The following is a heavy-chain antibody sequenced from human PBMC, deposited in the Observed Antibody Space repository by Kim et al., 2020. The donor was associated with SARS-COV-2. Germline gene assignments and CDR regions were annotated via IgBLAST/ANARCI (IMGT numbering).Heavy chain of an antibody. J-gene: IGHJ6*02. CDR1: GYRFTSYW. V-gene: IGHV5-51*01. CDR3: ARRMAATEHPDSYSYYGMDV. Sequence: GESLKISCKGSGYRFTSYWIGWVRQMPGKGLEWMGIIYPGDSDTRYSPSFRGQVTISVDKSINTAYLQWATLKASDTAMYFCARRMAATEHPDSYSYYGMDVWGQGTTVTVSS. CDR2: IYPGDSDT. D-gene: IGHD6-13*01.